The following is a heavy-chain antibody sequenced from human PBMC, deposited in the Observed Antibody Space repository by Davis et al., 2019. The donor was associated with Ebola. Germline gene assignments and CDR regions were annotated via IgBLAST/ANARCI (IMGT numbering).Heavy chain of an antibody. CDR1: GFTFSSYS. Sequence: GESLKISCAASGFTFSSYSMNWVRQAPGKGLEWVSSISSSSSYIYYADSVKGRFTISRDNAKNSLYLQMNSLRAEDTAVYYCARRFPDIVVVPAAITPLFDYWGQGTLVTVSS. CDR2: ISSSSSYI. J-gene: IGHJ4*02. V-gene: IGHV3-21*01. D-gene: IGHD2-2*02. CDR3: ARRFPDIVVVPAAITPLFDY.